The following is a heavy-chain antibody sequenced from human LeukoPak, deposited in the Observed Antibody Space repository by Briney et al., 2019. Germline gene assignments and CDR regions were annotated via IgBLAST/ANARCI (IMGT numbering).Heavy chain of an antibody. Sequence: GRSLRLSCAASGFSFSSYWMHWVRQAPGKGLVWVSSINSDGSKTTYADSVKGRFTISRDNAKNTLSLQMDSLRAEDTAVYYCAGELVTGSWGQGTLVTVSS. CDR1: GFSFSSYW. J-gene: IGHJ5*02. CDR2: INSDGSKT. D-gene: IGHD4-23*01. V-gene: IGHV3-74*01. CDR3: AGELVTGS.